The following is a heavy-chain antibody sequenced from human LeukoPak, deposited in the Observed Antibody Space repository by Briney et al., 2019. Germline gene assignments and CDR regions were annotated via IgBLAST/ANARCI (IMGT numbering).Heavy chain of an antibody. CDR2: IYHSGST. CDR3: ARGTRCTNGVCYTSSFDY. Sequence: KTSGTLSLTCAVSGGSISSSNWWSWVRQPPGKGLEWIGEIYHSGSTNYNPSLKSRVTISVDKSKNQFSLKLSSVTAADTAVYYCARGTRCTNGVCYTSSFDYWGQGTLVTVSS. J-gene: IGHJ4*02. D-gene: IGHD2-8*01. V-gene: IGHV4-4*02. CDR1: GGSISSSNW.